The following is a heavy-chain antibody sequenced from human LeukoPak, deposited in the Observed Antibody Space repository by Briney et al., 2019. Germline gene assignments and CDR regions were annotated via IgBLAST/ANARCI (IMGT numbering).Heavy chain of an antibody. J-gene: IGHJ5*02. CDR2: IHTSGST. V-gene: IGHV4-61*02. CDR3: ARQRRFLEWYNWFDP. D-gene: IGHD3-3*01. CDR1: GGSISSGSYY. Sequence: SQTLSLTCTVSGGSISSGSYYWRWIRQPAGKGLEWIGRIHTSGSTNYNPSLKSRVTISVDTSKNQFSLKLSSVTAADTAVYYCARQRRFLEWYNWFDPWGQGTLVTVSS.